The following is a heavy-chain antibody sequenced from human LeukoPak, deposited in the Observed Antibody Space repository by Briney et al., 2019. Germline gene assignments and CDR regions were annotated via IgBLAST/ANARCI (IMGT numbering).Heavy chain of an antibody. D-gene: IGHD3-22*01. J-gene: IGHJ4*02. Sequence: GASVKVSCKASGYTFTSYGISWVRQAPGQGLEWMGWISAYNGNTNYAQKLQGRVTMTTDTSTSTAYMELRSLRSDDTAVYYCARLADYYDSSGYYLLNPFDYWGQGALVTVSS. CDR3: ARLADYYDSSGYYLLNPFDY. CDR1: GYTFTSYG. V-gene: IGHV1-18*01. CDR2: ISAYNGNT.